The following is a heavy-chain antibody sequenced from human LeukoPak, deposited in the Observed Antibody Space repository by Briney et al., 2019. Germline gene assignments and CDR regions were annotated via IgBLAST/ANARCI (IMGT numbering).Heavy chain of an antibody. Sequence: VGHIKTKADRGTTDYAAPVKDRFTISRDDSKNTLYLQMNSLRAEDTAVYYCARGAGSFRPYWGQGTLVTVSS. CDR3: ARGAGSFRPY. J-gene: IGHJ4*02. CDR2: IKTKADRGTT. D-gene: IGHD3-16*02. V-gene: IGHV3-15*01.